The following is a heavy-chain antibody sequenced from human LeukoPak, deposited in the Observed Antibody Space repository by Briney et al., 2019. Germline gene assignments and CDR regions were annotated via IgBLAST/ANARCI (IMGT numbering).Heavy chain of an antibody. CDR1: GYTFSDYY. V-gene: IGHV1-2*02. J-gene: IGHJ4*02. CDR3: AREAICSSTTCYFDY. Sequence: ASVKVSCKPSGYTFSDYYIHWVRQAPGQGLEWMGWNNPNSGGTNFAQKFRGRVTLTRDTSISTAYMELGRLRYDDTAMYYCAREAICSSTTCYFDYWGQGTLVTVSS. D-gene: IGHD2-2*01. CDR2: NNPNSGGT.